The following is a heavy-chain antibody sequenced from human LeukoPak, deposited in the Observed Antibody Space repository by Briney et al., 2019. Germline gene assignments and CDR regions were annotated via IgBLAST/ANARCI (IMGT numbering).Heavy chain of an antibody. CDR3: ARTYYDSSAYPDY. Sequence: GGSLRLSCAASGFTFSSYSMNWVRQAPGKGLEWVSAISGTGDYTYYADSVKGRFTISRDISKNTLYLQMNSLRAEDTAVYYCARTYYDSSAYPDYWGQGTLVTVSS. CDR1: GFTFSSYS. D-gene: IGHD3-22*01. V-gene: IGHV3-23*01. J-gene: IGHJ4*02. CDR2: ISGTGDYT.